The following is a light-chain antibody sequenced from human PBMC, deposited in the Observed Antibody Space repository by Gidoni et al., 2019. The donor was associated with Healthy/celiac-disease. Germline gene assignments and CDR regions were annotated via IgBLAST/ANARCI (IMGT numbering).Light chain of an antibody. J-gene: IGKJ1*01. CDR2: AAS. CDR3: QKYNSAPRT. CDR1: QGIANY. Sequence: DPVTITCRASQGIANYLAWYQLKPGKVPKLLIYAASTLQSGVPSRFSGSGSGTDFTLTISSLQPEDVATYYCQKYNSAPRTFXQXTKVEIK. V-gene: IGKV1-27*01.